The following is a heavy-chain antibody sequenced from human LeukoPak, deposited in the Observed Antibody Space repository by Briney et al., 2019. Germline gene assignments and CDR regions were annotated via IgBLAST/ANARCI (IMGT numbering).Heavy chain of an antibody. Sequence: KPSETLSLTCTVSGGSISSGDYYWSWIRQPPGKGLEWIGYIHYSGSTYYYNPSLQSRVTMSVDTSKNQFSLNLSSVTAADTAVYYCARNPRRVRGAHGASDIWGQGTMVTVSS. CDR2: IHYSGSTY. V-gene: IGHV4-30-4*02. J-gene: IGHJ3*02. CDR1: GGSISSGDYY. CDR3: ARNPRRVRGAHGASDI. D-gene: IGHD3-10*01.